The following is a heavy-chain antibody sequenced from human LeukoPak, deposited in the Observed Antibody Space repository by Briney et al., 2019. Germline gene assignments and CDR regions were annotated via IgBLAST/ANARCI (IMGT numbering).Heavy chain of an antibody. J-gene: IGHJ4*02. V-gene: IGHV3-48*03. D-gene: IGHD3-16*01. CDR2: ISSSGSTI. CDR3: ARDLGEDYYFDY. Sequence: GGSLRLSCAASGFTFSSYEMNWVRQAPGKGLEWVSYISSSGSTIYYADPVKGRFTISRDNAKNSLYLQMNSLRAEDTAVYYCARDLGEDYYFDYWGQGTLVTVSS. CDR1: GFTFSSYE.